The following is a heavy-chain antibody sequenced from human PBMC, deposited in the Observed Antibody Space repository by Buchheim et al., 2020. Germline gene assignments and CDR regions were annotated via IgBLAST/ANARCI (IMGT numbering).Heavy chain of an antibody. J-gene: IGHJ4*02. CDR1: GFTFSSYG. CDR3: ARASDYYDSSGHFDY. D-gene: IGHD3-22*01. Sequence: QVQLVESGGGVVQPGRSLRLSCAASGFTFSSYGMHWVRQAPGKGLEWVAVIWYDGSNKYYADSVKGRFTISRDNSKNTLYLQMNSLRAEDTAVYYCARASDYYDSSGHFDYWGQGTL. CDR2: IWYDGSNK. V-gene: IGHV3-33*01.